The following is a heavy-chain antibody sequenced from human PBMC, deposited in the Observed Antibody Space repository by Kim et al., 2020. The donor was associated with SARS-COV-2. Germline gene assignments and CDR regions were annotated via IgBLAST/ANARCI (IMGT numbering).Heavy chain of an antibody. CDR1: GFTFSSYG. V-gene: IGHV3-33*06. D-gene: IGHD3-10*01. J-gene: IGHJ6*02. CDR3: AKDPNYYGSGSYLIYYGMDV. CDR2: IWYDGSNK. Sequence: GGSLRLSCAASGFTFSSYGMHWVRQAPGKGLEWVAVIWYDGSNKYYADSVKGRFTISRDNSKNTLYLQMNSLRAEDTAVYYCAKDPNYYGSGSYLIYYGMDVWGQGTTVTVSS.